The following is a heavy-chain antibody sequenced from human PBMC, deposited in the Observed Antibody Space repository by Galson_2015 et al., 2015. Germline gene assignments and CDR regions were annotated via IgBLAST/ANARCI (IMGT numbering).Heavy chain of an antibody. V-gene: IGHV4-30-2*01. Sequence: TLSLTCTVSGGSISSGGYSWSWIRQPPGKGLEWIGYIYHSGSTYYNPSLKSRVTISVDTSKNQFSLKLSSVTAADTAVYYCARGDMYSSSSFALWNWFDPWGQGTLVTVSS. J-gene: IGHJ5*02. CDR2: IYHSGST. CDR3: ARGDMYSSSSFALWNWFDP. D-gene: IGHD6-6*01. CDR1: GGSISSGGYS.